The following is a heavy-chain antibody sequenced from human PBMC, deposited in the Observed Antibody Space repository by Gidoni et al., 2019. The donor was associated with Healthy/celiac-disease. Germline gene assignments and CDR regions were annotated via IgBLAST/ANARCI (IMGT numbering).Heavy chain of an antibody. Sequence: QLQLQESGPGLVKPSETLSLTCTVSSGSIRSSSYYWGWIRQTPGKGLEWIGSIYYRGSTSYNPALKSRVTISVDTYKNQFSLKLSHVTAADTVVYYCARHPGGGVFIMGYYFDYWGQGTLVTVSS. J-gene: IGHJ4*02. CDR3: ARHPGGGVFIMGYYFDY. D-gene: IGHD3-3*01. CDR2: IYYRGST. CDR1: SGSIRSSSYY. V-gene: IGHV4-39*01.